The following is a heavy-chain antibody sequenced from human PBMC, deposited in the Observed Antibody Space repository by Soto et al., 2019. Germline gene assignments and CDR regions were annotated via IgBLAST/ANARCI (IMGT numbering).Heavy chain of an antibody. V-gene: IGHV4-59*01. D-gene: IGHD6-19*01. CDR3: ARDAVAGTYYFDY. J-gene: IGHJ4*02. Sequence: SETLSLTCTVSGGSISSYYWSWIRQPPGKGLEWIGYIYYSGSTNCNPSLKSRVTISVDTSKNQFSLKLSSVTAADTAVYYCARDAVAGTYYFDYWGQGTLVTVSS. CDR2: IYYSGST. CDR1: GGSISSYY.